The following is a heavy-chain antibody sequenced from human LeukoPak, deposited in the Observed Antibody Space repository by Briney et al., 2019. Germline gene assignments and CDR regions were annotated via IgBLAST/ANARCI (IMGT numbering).Heavy chain of an antibody. CDR2: FDSEDGET. Sequence: ASVKVSCKVSGYTLTELSMHWVRQAPGKGLEWMGGFDSEDGETIYAQKFQGRVTMTEDTSTDTAYMELSSLRSEDTAVYYCATSGIAAAGTAPSHWGQGTLVTVSS. D-gene: IGHD6-13*01. V-gene: IGHV1-24*01. J-gene: IGHJ1*01. CDR1: GYTLTELS. CDR3: ATSGIAAAGTAPSH.